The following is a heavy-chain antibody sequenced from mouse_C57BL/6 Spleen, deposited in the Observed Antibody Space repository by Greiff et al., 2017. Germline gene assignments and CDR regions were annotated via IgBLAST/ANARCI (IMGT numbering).Heavy chain of an antibody. V-gene: IGHV1-5*01. D-gene: IGHD2-4*01. CDR2: IYPGNSDT. J-gene: IGHJ3*01. Sequence: VQLQQSGTVLARPGASVKMSCKTSGYTFTSYWMHWVKQRPGQGLAWIGAIYPGNSDTSYNQKFKGKAKLTAVTSASTAYMELSSLTNEDSAVYYCTRGDYDYDGPWFAYWGQGTLVTVSA. CDR3: TRGDYDYDGPWFAY. CDR1: GYTFTSYW.